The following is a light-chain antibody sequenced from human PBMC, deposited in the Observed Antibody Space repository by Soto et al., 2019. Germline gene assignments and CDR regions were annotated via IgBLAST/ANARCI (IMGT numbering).Light chain of an antibody. V-gene: IGKV3-20*01. CDR1: QSVSSTY. CDR3: QQYGRSPPFT. CDR2: GAS. J-gene: IGKJ2*01. Sequence: EIVLTQSPGTLSLSPGERATLSCRASQSVSSTYIAWYQQNPGRAPRLLIYGASSRATGIPDRFSGSGSGTDFTLTISRLEPEDFAAYFCQQYGRSPPFTFGQGTKVEIK.